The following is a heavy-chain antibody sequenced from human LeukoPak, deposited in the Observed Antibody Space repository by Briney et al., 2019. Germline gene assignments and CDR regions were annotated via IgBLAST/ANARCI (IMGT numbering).Heavy chain of an antibody. D-gene: IGHD5-18*01. V-gene: IGHV3-21*01. CDR3: ARLDTAMDYSAFDI. Sequence: GGSLRLSCAASGFTFSSYSMNWARQAPGKGLEWVSSISSSSSYIHYADSVKGRFTISRDNAKNSLYLQMNSLRAEDTAVYYCARLDTAMDYSAFDIWGQGTMVTVSS. CDR1: GFTFSSYS. CDR2: ISSSSSYI. J-gene: IGHJ3*02.